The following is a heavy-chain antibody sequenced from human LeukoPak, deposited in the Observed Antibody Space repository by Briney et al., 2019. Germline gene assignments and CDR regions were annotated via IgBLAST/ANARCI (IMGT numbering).Heavy chain of an antibody. J-gene: IGHJ6*02. Sequence: ASVKVSCKASGYTFTSYGISWVRQAPGQGLEWMRWISAYNGNTNYAQKLQGRVTMTTDTSTSTACMELRSLRSDDTAVYYCARVAGAEPSMDVWGQGTTVTVSS. CDR3: ARVAGAEPSMDV. CDR2: ISAYNGNT. V-gene: IGHV1-18*01. CDR1: GYTFTSYG. D-gene: IGHD1-14*01.